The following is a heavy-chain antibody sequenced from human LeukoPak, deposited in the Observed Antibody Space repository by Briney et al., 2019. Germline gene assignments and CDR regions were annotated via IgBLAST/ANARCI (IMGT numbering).Heavy chain of an antibody. J-gene: IGHJ4*02. V-gene: IGHV3-74*01. Sequence: GGSLRLSCAASGFTFSPYWMHWVRQAPGKGLVRVSRINSDGSNTNYAGSVKGRFTISRDNAKNTLYLQMNSLRAEDTAVYYCARGEGNWGFDYWGQGTLVTVSS. CDR1: GFTFSPYW. CDR3: ARGEGNWGFDY. D-gene: IGHD7-27*01. CDR2: INSDGSNT.